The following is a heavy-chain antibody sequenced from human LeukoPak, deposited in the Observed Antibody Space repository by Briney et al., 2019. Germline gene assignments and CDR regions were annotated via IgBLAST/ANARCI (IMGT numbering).Heavy chain of an antibody. Sequence: PGGSLRLSCSASGFTFSTYWMSWVRQAPGKGLEWVANMRRDGNEIYYLDSVRGRFTISRDNAKNSLYLQMNSLRAEDTAVYYCARDPLGSPTYYFDYWGQGTLVTVSS. CDR2: MRRDGNEI. J-gene: IGHJ4*02. CDR3: ARDPLGSPTYYFDY. CDR1: GFTFSTYW. D-gene: IGHD7-27*01. V-gene: IGHV3-7*01.